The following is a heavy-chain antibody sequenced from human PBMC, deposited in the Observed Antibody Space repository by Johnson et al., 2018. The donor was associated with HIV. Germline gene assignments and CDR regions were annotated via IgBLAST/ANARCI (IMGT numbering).Heavy chain of an antibody. J-gene: IGHJ3*02. CDR1: GFTFSIVW. V-gene: IGHV3-15*01. D-gene: IGHD3-16*01. CDR2: IKSKTDGGTT. CDR3: ATGFGPAFEM. Sequence: GFTFSIVWMHWVRQAPGKGLEWVGRIKSKTDGGTTDHAAPVKGRFSISRDDSKNTLYLQMNSLKTEDTAVYYCATGFGPAFEMWGQWTMVTVSS.